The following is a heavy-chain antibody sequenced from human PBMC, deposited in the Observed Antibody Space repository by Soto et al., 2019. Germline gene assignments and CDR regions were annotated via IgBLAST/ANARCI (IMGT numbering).Heavy chain of an antibody. J-gene: IGHJ4*02. CDR2: IYYSGST. CDR3: ARDYGGDDLIVY. V-gene: IGHV4-31*03. CDR1: GGSIGSGDYY. Sequence: QVQLQESGPGLVKPSQTLSLTCTVSGGSIGSGDYYWSWIRQSPGKGLEWIGYIYYSGSTYYNPSLESRLTISIDTSKNQFSLKLTSVTAADTAVYYCARDYGGDDLIVYWGQGTLVTVST. D-gene: IGHD5-12*01.